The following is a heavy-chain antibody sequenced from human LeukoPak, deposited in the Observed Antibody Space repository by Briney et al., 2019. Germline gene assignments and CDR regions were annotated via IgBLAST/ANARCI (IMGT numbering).Heavy chain of an antibody. V-gene: IGHV4-34*01. CDR1: GGSFSGYY. Sequence: KPSETLSLTCAVYGGSFSGYYWSWIRQPPGKGLEWIGEINRSGSTNYNPSLKSRVTISVDTSKNQSSLKLSSVTAADTAVYYCARGLYCSSTSCYANYYYYGMDVWGQGTTVTVSS. D-gene: IGHD2-2*01. J-gene: IGHJ6*02. CDR2: INRSGST. CDR3: ARGLYCSSTSCYANYYYYGMDV.